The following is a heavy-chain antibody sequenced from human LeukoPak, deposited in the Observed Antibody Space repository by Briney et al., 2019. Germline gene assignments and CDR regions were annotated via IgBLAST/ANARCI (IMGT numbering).Heavy chain of an antibody. Sequence: SETLSLTCAVSGYSISSGYYWGWIRQPPGKGLEWIGSIYHSGSTYYNPSLKSRVTISVDTSKNQFSLKLSSVTAADTAVYYSARDGIVVVPAAHYYYGMDVWGKGTTVTVSS. CDR3: ARDGIVVVPAAHYYYGMDV. J-gene: IGHJ6*04. V-gene: IGHV4-38-2*02. CDR2: IYHSGST. CDR1: GYSISSGYY. D-gene: IGHD2-2*01.